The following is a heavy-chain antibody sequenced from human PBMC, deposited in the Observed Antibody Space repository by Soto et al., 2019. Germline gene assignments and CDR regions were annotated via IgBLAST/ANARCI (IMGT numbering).Heavy chain of an antibody. Sequence: QVQLVQSGAEVKKPGSSVKVSCKASRGTFSSCAIIWVRQAPGQGLEWMGGIISIFGTANYAQKFQGRVTITADESTSTAYMELNSLRSEDTAVYYCARHVPAAGYYYGMDVWGQGTTVTVSS. CDR2: IISIFGTA. V-gene: IGHV1-69*12. CDR3: ARHVPAAGYYYGMDV. CDR1: RGTFSSCA. D-gene: IGHD2-2*01. J-gene: IGHJ6*02.